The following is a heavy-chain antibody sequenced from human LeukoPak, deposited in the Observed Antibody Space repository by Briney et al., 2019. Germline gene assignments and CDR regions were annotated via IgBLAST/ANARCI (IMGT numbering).Heavy chain of an antibody. V-gene: IGHV1-69*05. CDR3: ASAGGSSGWFRDAFDI. CDR2: IIPIFGTA. Sequence: SVKVSCKASGGTFSSYAISWVRQAPGQGLEWMGRIIPIFGTANYAQKFQGRVTITTGESTSTAYMELSSLRSEDTAVYYCASAGGSSGWFRDAFDIWGQGTMVTVSS. J-gene: IGHJ3*02. D-gene: IGHD6-19*01. CDR1: GGTFSSYA.